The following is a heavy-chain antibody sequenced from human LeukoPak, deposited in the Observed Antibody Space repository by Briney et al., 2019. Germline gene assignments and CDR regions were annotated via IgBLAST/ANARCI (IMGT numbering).Heavy chain of an antibody. D-gene: IGHD1-1*01. CDR2: MYPKNGGT. Sequence: ASVKVSCKASGYSFNNYYIHWVRQAPGQGLEWVGWMYPKNGGTNYAQNFQGRVTLTRDTSTTTAYMELSSLNSDDTALYYCVRENWYYDYWGQGTLVTVSS. CDR1: GYSFNNYY. J-gene: IGHJ4*02. V-gene: IGHV1-2*02. CDR3: VRENWYYDY.